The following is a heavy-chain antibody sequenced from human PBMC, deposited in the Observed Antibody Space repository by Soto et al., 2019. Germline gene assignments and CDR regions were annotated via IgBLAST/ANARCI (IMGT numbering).Heavy chain of an antibody. CDR3: ARTYDVSGPNSAGYGFDI. CDR1: GDSMTSSNW. V-gene: IGHV4-4*02. Sequence: PSETLSLTCTVSGDSMTSSNWWNWVRQPPGKGPEWIGEAHHSGRTNYNPSLRSRVTISVDKSKNHFSLQLTSVTAADTAVYYCARTYDVSGPNSAGYGFDIWGQGTMVTV. D-gene: IGHD3-22*01. J-gene: IGHJ3*02. CDR2: AHHSGRT.